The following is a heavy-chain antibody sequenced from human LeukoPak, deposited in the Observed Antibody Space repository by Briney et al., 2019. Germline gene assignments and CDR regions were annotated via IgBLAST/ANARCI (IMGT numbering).Heavy chain of an antibody. V-gene: IGHV1-18*01. J-gene: IGHJ4*02. CDR2: ISAYNGNT. D-gene: IGHD3-10*01. CDR3: ARGPLGGYGSGSQADY. CDR1: GYTFTSYG. Sequence: GASVKVSCKASGYTFTSYGISWVRQAPGQGLEWMGWISAYNGNTNYAQKLQGRVTMTRDTSVSTAYMELYSLRSDDTAVYYCARGPLGGYGSGSQADYWGQGTLVSVSS.